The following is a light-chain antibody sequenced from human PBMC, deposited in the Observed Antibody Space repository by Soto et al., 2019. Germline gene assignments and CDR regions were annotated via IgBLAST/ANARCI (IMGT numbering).Light chain of an antibody. J-gene: IGKJ4*01. CDR3: QQINSYPVT. CDR2: SAS. V-gene: IGKV1-9*01. CDR1: QDISSH. Sequence: DIQLTQSPAFLSASVGDKVTITCRASQDISSHLAWYQQKPGKPPNLLIYSASTLQNGVPSRFSGSGSGTDFTLTISSLQPEDFATYFWQQINSYPVTFGGGTKVEIK.